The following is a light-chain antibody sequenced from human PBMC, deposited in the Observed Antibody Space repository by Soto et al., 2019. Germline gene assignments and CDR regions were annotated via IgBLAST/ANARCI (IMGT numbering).Light chain of an antibody. Sequence: DIVMTQSPLSLPVTPGEPATISCRSSQSLLHSNGFDYLDWYLQKPRQAPQLLIYLASFRASGVPDRFSGSGSGTDFTLKISRVEVEDVGIYYCMQSLQTPPTFGQGTKVDIK. CDR2: LAS. V-gene: IGKV2-28*01. CDR3: MQSLQTPPT. J-gene: IGKJ1*01. CDR1: QSLLHSNGFDY.